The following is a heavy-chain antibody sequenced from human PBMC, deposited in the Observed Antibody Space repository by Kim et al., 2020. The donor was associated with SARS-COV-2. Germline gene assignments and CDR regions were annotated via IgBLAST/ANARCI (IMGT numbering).Heavy chain of an antibody. D-gene: IGHD5-12*01. CDR2: ISYDGSNK. CDR3: AKDRGGYSGYDRGVYYYYGMDV. V-gene: IGHV3-30*18. Sequence: GGSLRLSCAASGFTFSSYGMHWVRQAPGKGLEWVAVISYDGSNKYYADSVKGRFTISRDNSKNTLYLQMNSLRAEDTAVYYCAKDRGGYSGYDRGVYYYYGMDVWGQGTTVTVSS. CDR1: GFTFSSYG. J-gene: IGHJ6*02.